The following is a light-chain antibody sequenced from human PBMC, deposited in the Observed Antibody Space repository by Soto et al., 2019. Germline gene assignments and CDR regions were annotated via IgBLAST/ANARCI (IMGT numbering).Light chain of an antibody. CDR2: DVS. V-gene: IGLV2-14*01. CDR1: SSDVGGYNY. J-gene: IGLJ1*01. Sequence: VLTQPASVSGSPGQSITISYTGTSSDVGGYNYVSWYQQHPGKAPKLMIYDVSNRPSGVSNRFSGSKSGNTASLTISGLQAEDEADYYCSSYTSSSTYVFGTGTKVTVL. CDR3: SSYTSSSTYV.